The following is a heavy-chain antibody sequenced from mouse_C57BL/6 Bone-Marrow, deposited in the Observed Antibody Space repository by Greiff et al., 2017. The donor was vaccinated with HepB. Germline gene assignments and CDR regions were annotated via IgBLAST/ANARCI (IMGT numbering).Heavy chain of an antibody. CDR3: VRHLYDGYSHYAMDY. Sequence: EVMLVESGGGLVQPKGSLKLSCAASGFSFNTYAMNWVRQAPGKGLEWVARIRSKSNNYATYYADSVKDRFTISRDDSESMLYLQMNNLKTEDTAMYYCVRHLYDGYSHYAMDYWGQGTSVTVSS. CDR1: GFSFNTYA. V-gene: IGHV10-1*01. D-gene: IGHD2-3*01. CDR2: IRSKSNNYAT. J-gene: IGHJ4*01.